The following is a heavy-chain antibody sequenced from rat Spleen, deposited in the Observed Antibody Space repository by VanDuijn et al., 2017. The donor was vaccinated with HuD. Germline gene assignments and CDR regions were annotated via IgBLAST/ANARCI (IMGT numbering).Heavy chain of an antibody. V-gene: IGHV2S61*01. CDR2: IWGDGST. CDR3: ALIFIRTTDYFDY. J-gene: IGHJ2*01. Sequence: QVQLKESGPGLVQPSQTLSLTCTVSGFSLTNNGVSWVRQPPGKGLEWMGVIWGDGSTKYNSALKSRLSISRDTSKSQVFLKMNSLQTEDTAMYFCALIFIRTTDYFDYWGQGVMVTVSS. D-gene: IGHD1-10*01. CDR1: GFSLTNNG.